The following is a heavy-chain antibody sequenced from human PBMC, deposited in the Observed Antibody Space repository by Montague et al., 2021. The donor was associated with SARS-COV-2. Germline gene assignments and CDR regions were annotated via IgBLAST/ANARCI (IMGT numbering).Heavy chain of an antibody. Sequence: SLRLSCAASGFTFGDYAMHWVRQAPGKGLEWVSGISWNSVNVGYADSVKGRFTLSRDNAKNSLYLQMNSLRPEDTALYYCTKDIRYSGSYGYFDSWGQGTPVTVSS. CDR3: TKDIRYSGSYGYFDS. V-gene: IGHV3-9*01. CDR1: GFTFGDYA. J-gene: IGHJ4*02. CDR2: ISWNSVNV. D-gene: IGHD1-26*01.